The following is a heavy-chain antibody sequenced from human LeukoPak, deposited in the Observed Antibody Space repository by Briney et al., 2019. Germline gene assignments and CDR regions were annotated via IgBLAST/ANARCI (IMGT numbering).Heavy chain of an antibody. CDR2: IHYSGTT. V-gene: IGHV4-59*08. D-gene: IGHD3-22*01. CDR3: ARAPQYYYDSSGQYGMDV. CDR1: GGSMSGYY. Sequence: SETLSLTCTVSGGSMSGYYWSWIRQPPGKGLEWIGYIHYSGTTNYNPSLKSRVTISLDTSRNQFSLKLSSATAADTAVYYCARAPQYYYDSSGQYGMDVWGQGTTVTVSS. J-gene: IGHJ6*02.